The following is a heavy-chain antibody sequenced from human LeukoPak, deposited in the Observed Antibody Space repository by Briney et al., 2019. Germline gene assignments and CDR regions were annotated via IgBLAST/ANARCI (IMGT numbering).Heavy chain of an antibody. D-gene: IGHD2-2*01. J-gene: IGHJ4*02. V-gene: IGHV3-7*03. CDR1: GFTLSSFW. CDR2: INQNGGEQ. Sequence: GSLKLSRVGSGFTLSSFWKAWVRQASGEGPGWVANINQNGGEQKYVDSVKGRFIISRDNAKNTLYLQMNSLRVEDMAVYYCVRAQTYAGDYWGQGTLVTVSS. CDR3: VRAQTYAGDY.